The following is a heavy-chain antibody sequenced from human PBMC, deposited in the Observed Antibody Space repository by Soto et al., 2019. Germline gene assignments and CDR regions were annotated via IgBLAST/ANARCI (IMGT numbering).Heavy chain of an antibody. CDR3: TVAVAGTIDYLYGMEV. D-gene: IGHD6-19*01. Sequence: SSIPSGFTFGDYAMSWFRPAPGKGPERVVFIRSKGYGRTTEYAASVKGRFTISRDDSKSIAYLQMTSLKTEDTAVYYCTVAVAGTIDYLYGMEVWGQETTVKVSS. CDR2: IRSKGYGRTT. CDR1: GFTFGDYA. J-gene: IGHJ6*02. V-gene: IGHV3-49*03.